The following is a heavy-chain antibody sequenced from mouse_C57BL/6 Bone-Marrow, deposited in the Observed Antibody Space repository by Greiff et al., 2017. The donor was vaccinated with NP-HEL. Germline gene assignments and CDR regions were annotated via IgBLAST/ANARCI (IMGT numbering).Heavy chain of an antibody. CDR1: GFTFTDYY. D-gene: IGHD1-1*01. CDR3: AGSYVVATDYAMDY. Sequence: EVQLVESGGGLVQPGGSLSLSCAASGFTFTDYYMSWVRQPPGKALEWLGFLRNKANGYTTESSASVKGRFTISRANSQSFLYLQMNALRAEDSATYYYAGSYVVATDYAMDYWGQGTSVTVSS. V-gene: IGHV7-3*01. J-gene: IGHJ4*01. CDR2: LRNKANGYTT.